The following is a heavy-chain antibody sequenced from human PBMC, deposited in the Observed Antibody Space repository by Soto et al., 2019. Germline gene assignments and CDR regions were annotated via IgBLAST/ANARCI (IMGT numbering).Heavy chain of an antibody. CDR3: ARLGQYKAAAPRWFDP. CDR2: IYYSGST. Sequence: NPSETLSLTCTVSGGSISSSSYYWGWIRQPPGKGLEWIGSIYYSGSTYYNPSLKSRVTISVDTSKNQFSLKLSSVTAADTAVYYCARLGQYKAAAPRWFDPWGQGTLVTVSS. CDR1: GGSISSSSYY. V-gene: IGHV4-39*01. J-gene: IGHJ5*02. D-gene: IGHD6-13*01.